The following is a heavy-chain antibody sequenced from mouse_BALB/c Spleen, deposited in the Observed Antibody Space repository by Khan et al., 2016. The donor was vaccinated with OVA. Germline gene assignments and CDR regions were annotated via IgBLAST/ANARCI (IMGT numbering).Heavy chain of an antibody. CDR2: IWTGGST. Sequence: VKLVESGPGLVAPSQSLSITCTVSGFSLTSYGVHWVRQPPGKGLEWLGVIWTGGSTNYNSALMSRVSISKDNSKSQVFLKTNSLQTDDTAMYYCARYYGNYGWYFDVWGAGTTVTVSS. CDR1: GFSLTSYG. CDR3: ARYYGNYGWYFDV. V-gene: IGHV2-9*02. D-gene: IGHD2-1*01. J-gene: IGHJ1*01.